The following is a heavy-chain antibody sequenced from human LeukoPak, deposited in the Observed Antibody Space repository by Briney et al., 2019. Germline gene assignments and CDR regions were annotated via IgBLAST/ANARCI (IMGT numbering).Heavy chain of an antibody. Sequence: PGGSLRLSCAASGFTFSSYGMLWIRQAPGKGLEWVAFIRNDGSIIYNADSVKGRFTISRDNSKNTLYLQMNSLRADDTAVYYCAKDTPLCYFDYWGQGTLVTVSS. CDR2: IRNDGSII. D-gene: IGHD3-16*01. J-gene: IGHJ4*02. CDR3: AKDTPLCYFDY. V-gene: IGHV3-30*02. CDR1: GFTFSSYG.